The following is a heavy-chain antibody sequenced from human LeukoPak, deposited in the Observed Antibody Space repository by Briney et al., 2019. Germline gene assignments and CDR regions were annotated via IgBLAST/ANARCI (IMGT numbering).Heavy chain of an antibody. D-gene: IGHD3-3*01. CDR2: ISGSGGST. CDR3: AKDSGFLEWLFSDY. Sequence: GGSLRLSCVASGFSFTTHAMGWVRQAPGKGLEWVSAISGSGGSTYYADSVKGRFTISRDNSKNTLYLQMNSLRAEDTAVYYCAKDSGFLEWLFSDYWGQGTLVTVSS. CDR1: GFSFTTHA. V-gene: IGHV3-23*01. J-gene: IGHJ4*02.